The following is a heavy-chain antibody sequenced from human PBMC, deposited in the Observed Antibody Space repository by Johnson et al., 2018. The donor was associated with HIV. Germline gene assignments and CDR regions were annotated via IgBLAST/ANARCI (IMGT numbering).Heavy chain of an antibody. CDR2: IKSKTDGETT. J-gene: IGHJ3*02. Sequence: EVQLVESGGGVVRPGGSLRLSCAASGFTFSNAWMSWVRQAPGKGLEWVGRIKSKTDGETTDYAAPVKGRFSISRDDSKNTLYVQMNSLKTEDTAVYYCTTGFAAFDIWGQGTMVTVSS. V-gene: IGHV3-15*01. CDR3: TTGFAAFDI. CDR1: GFTFSNAW.